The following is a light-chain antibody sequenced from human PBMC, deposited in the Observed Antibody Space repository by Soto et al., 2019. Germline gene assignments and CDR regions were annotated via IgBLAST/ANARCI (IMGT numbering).Light chain of an antibody. CDR1: QSISSY. V-gene: IGKV1-39*01. Sequence: DIQMTQSPSSLSASVGDRVTITCRASQSISSYLSWYQQKPGKAPKLLINVASTLQSGVPSRFSGGGSGTDFTLAISSLQPEDFGVYYCQQYKSSSTFGQGTRWIS. J-gene: IGKJ1*01. CDR2: VAS. CDR3: QQYKSSST.